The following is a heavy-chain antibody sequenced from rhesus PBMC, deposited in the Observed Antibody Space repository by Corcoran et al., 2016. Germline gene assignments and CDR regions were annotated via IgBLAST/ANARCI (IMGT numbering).Heavy chain of an antibody. J-gene: IGHJ4*01. D-gene: IGHD3-34*01. V-gene: IGHV4S17*01. CDR2: IYGNSAST. CDR1: GGSISGGYY. CDR3: AGLWGNLYFDY. Sequence: QVQLQESGPGLVKPSETLSLTCAVSGGSISGGYYWGWIRQHPGKGLEWSGNIYGNSASTYYNPSLKSRVTISKDTSKNQFSLKLSSVTAADTAVYYCAGLWGNLYFDYWGQGVLVTVSS.